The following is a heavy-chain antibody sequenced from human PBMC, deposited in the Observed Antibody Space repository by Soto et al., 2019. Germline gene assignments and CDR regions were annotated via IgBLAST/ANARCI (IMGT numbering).Heavy chain of an antibody. CDR2: IREDGREK. Sequence: GGSLRLCCAASGFTFSNYWMDWVRQAPGKGLEWVANIREDGREKYYVDSVKGRFTISRDKAKNSLYLQVNSLGAEDTAVYYCAIDSPPGRAGQRSGYFDYSGQGTLVTVSS. D-gene: IGHD6-13*01. CDR3: AIDSPPGRAGQRSGYFDY. V-gene: IGHV3-7*01. J-gene: IGHJ4*02. CDR1: GFTFSNYW.